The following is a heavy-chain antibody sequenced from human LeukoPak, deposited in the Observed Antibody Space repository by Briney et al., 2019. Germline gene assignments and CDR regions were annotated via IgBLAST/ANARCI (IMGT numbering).Heavy chain of an antibody. J-gene: IGHJ4*02. CDR1: GYTFTGFY. D-gene: IGHD3-10*01. CDR3: ARVVGGNYYGSETDDY. Sequence: ASVKVSCKASGYTFTGFYMHWVRQAPGQGLEWMGWINPNSGGTNYAQKFQGRVTMTRDTSISAAYMELSSPRSDDTAVYYCARVVGGNYYGSETDDYWGQGTLVTVSS. V-gene: IGHV1-2*02. CDR2: INPNSGGT.